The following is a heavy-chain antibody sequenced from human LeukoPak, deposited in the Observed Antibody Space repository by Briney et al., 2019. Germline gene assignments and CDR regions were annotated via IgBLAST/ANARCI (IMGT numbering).Heavy chain of an antibody. Sequence: GGSLRLSCAASGFTFSSYGMHWVRQAPGKGLEWVAVISYDGSNKYYADSVKGRFTISRDNSKNTLYLQMNSLRAEDTAVYYCARGRYFGSGSDPDWFDPWGPGTLVTVSS. D-gene: IGHD3-10*01. V-gene: IGHV3-30*03. CDR1: GFTFSSYG. CDR2: ISYDGSNK. CDR3: ARGRYFGSGSDPDWFDP. J-gene: IGHJ5*02.